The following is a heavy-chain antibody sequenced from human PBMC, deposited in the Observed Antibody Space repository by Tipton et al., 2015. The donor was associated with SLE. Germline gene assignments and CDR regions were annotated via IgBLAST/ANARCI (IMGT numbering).Heavy chain of an antibody. J-gene: IGHJ4*02. CDR2: INHSGST. V-gene: IGHV4-34*01. Sequence: TLSLTCAVYGGSFSGYYWSWIRPPPGKGLEWIGEINHSGSTNYNPSLKSRVTISVDTSKNQFSLKLSSVTAADTAVYYCARGDAGRSDYWGQGTLVTVSS. CDR1: GGSFSGYY. D-gene: IGHD3-10*01. CDR3: ARGDAGRSDY.